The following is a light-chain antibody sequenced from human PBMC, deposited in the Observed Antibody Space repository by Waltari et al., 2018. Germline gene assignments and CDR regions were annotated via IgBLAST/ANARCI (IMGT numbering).Light chain of an antibody. J-gene: IGLJ2*01. CDR3: CSFVGSYTSV. Sequence: QSAPTQPRSVSGSPGQSVSISCTGSNSDVGGYNYVSWYQQYPGRAPKMLIYDVNKRSSGVPGRCSGSKVGNTASLTISGRLPEDEADYYCCSFVGSYTSVFGGGTKVTVL. CDR2: DVN. V-gene: IGLV2-11*01. CDR1: NSDVGGYNY.